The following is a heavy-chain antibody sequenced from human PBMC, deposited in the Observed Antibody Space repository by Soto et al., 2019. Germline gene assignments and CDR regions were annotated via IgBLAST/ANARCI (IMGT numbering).Heavy chain of an antibody. V-gene: IGHV3-30*18. D-gene: IGHD5-12*01. CDR2: ISHDGNKE. CDR1: GFTFSNFG. J-gene: IGHJ5*02. Sequence: GGSLRLSCAASGFTFSNFGIHWVRQAPGKGLEWVAVISHDGNKEYYADSVKGRFTISRDNSKNTLYLQMNSLRAEDTAVYYCAKDYEMGYSGYQGAFDPWGQGTLVTVSS. CDR3: AKDYEMGYSGYQGAFDP.